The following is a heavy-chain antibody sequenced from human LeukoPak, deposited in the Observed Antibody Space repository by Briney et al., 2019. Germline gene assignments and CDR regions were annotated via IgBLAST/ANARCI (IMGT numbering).Heavy chain of an antibody. Sequence: ATVNVSCKAPGYTFTSYDINWVPHDTRPGLESMRRTNPNSGNTGYAQKFQGRVTMTRNTSISTAYMELSSLRSEDTAVYYCAINMLRGVIGYYYYGMDVWGQGTTVTVSS. D-gene: IGHD3-10*01. CDR1: GYTFTSYD. CDR3: AINMLRGVIGYYYYGMDV. CDR2: TNPNSGNT. V-gene: IGHV1-8*01. J-gene: IGHJ6*02.